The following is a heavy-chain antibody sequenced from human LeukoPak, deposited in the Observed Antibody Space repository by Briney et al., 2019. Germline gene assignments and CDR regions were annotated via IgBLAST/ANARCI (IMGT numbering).Heavy chain of an antibody. J-gene: IGHJ4*02. D-gene: IGHD3-3*01. CDR3: ARVLNYRPAIFGVVRHFDY. Sequence: PSETLSLTCTVSGGSFTYTNYYWGWIRQPPGKGLQWIGVIYYNGKTYYNPSLKSRVTVAVDTSKNQFSLKLSSVTAADTAVYYCARVLNYRPAIFGVVRHFDYWGQGTLVTVSS. CDR1: GGSFTYTNYY. CDR2: IYYNGKT. V-gene: IGHV4-39*01.